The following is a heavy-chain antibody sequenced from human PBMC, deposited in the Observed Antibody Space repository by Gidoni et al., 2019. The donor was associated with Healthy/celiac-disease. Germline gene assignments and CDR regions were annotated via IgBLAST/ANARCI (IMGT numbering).Heavy chain of an antibody. D-gene: IGHD3-10*01. CDR2: IIPIFGTA. Sequence: QVQLVQSGAEVKKPGSSVKVSCKASGGTFSSYAISWVRQAPGQGLEWMGGIIPIFGTANYAQKFQGRVTITADESTSTAYMELSSLRSEDTAVYYCARDQFSAMTMVRGVTNPRFDYWGQGTLVTVSS. J-gene: IGHJ4*02. V-gene: IGHV1-69*01. CDR3: ARDQFSAMTMVRGVTNPRFDY. CDR1: GGTFSSYA.